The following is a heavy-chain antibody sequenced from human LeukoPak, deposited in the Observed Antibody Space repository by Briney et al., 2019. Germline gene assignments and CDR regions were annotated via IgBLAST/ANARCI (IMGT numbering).Heavy chain of an antibody. CDR2: ISYDGSNK. CDR3: HLGATNGFDY. CDR1: GFTFSSYA. Sequence: GGSLRLSCAASGFTFSSYAMHWVREAPGKGLEWVAVISYDGSNKYYADSVKGRFTISRDNSKNTLYLQMNSLRAEDTAVYYCHLGATNGFDYWGQGTLVTVSS. V-gene: IGHV3-30-3*01. J-gene: IGHJ4*02. D-gene: IGHD1-26*01.